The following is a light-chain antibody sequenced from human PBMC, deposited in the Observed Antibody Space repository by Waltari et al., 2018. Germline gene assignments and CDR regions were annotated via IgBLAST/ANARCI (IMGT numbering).Light chain of an antibody. V-gene: IGKV2-30*01. Sequence: DVVVPQSPLSLSVTLGQPASISCRSSQGLVFSDGNTYLNWFYQRPGQSPRRLIHNVSKLDFGVPDRFSGSGSGTDFTLSISGVEAEDVGVYYCMQGNKWPWTFGPGTKVEIK. CDR2: NVS. J-gene: IGKJ1*01. CDR3: MQGNKWPWT. CDR1: QGLVFSDGNTY.